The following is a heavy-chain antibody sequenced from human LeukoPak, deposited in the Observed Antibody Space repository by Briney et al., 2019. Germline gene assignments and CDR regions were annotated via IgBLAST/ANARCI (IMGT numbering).Heavy chain of an antibody. CDR2: INHSGST. Sequence: SETLSLTCAVYGGSFSGYYWSWIRQPPGKGLEWIGEINHSGSTNYNPSLKSRVTISVDTSKNQFSLKLSSVTAADTAVYYCARLAWYGSGWPGPYYFDYWGQGTLVTVSS. CDR3: ARLAWYGSGWPGPYYFDY. D-gene: IGHD6-19*01. CDR1: GGSFSGYY. J-gene: IGHJ4*02. V-gene: IGHV4-34*01.